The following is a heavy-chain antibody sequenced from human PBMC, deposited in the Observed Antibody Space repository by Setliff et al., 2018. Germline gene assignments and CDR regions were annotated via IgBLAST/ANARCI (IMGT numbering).Heavy chain of an antibody. D-gene: IGHD3-10*01. Sequence: GVLRLSCAASGFTFSTYWMSWVRQAPWKGLEWVANINQYGSEKYYVDSVKGRFTISRDNAKKSLDLQMNSLRVDDTAVYYCARPGRSNYWDSFDYWGQGILGTVPQ. V-gene: IGHV3-7*01. CDR3: ARPGRSNYWDSFDY. CDR1: GFTFSTYW. CDR2: INQYGSEK. J-gene: IGHJ4*02.